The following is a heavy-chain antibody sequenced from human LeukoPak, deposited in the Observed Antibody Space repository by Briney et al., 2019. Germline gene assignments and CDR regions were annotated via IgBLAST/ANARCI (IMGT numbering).Heavy chain of an antibody. D-gene: IGHD4-11*01. V-gene: IGHV3-48*01. CDR3: ARDWYNNSDAFDL. J-gene: IGHJ3*01. Sequence: PGGSLRLSCAASGFTFSSYSMNWVRQAPGKGLEWISYITSSSSTIYYADSMKGRFTISRDNAKNSLYLQMNSLRAEDTAVYYCARDWYNNSDAFDLWGQGTMVTVSS. CDR1: GFTFSSYS. CDR2: ITSSSSTI.